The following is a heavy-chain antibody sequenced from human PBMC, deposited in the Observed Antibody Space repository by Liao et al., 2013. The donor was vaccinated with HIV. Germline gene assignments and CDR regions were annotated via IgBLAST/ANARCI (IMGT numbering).Heavy chain of an antibody. CDR2: IYYSGST. V-gene: IGHV4-59*01. D-gene: IGHD3-10*01. CDR1: SGSIRNYY. J-gene: IGHJ4*02. CDR3: AIGQQGHFDF. Sequence: QVQLQESGPGLVKPSETLSLTCTVSSGSIRNYYWTWIRQPPGKGLEWIGYIYYSGSTNYNPSLKSRVTMSIDTSKNQFSLKLSSVTAADTAVYYCAIGQQGHFDFWGQGTLVTVSS.